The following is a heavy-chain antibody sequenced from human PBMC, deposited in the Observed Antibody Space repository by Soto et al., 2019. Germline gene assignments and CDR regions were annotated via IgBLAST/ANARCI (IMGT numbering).Heavy chain of an antibody. J-gene: IGHJ4*02. Sequence: ASVKVSCKTSGYTFTYYDVSWVRQASGQGLEWMGWMSPNSGKTGYVEKFQGRVTMTANTSLSTAYMELHSLRSEDTAIYFCARGRIGAAFWGQGTLVTVSS. D-gene: IGHD2-15*01. V-gene: IGHV1-8*01. CDR2: MSPNSGKT. CDR3: ARGRIGAAF. CDR1: GYTFTYYD.